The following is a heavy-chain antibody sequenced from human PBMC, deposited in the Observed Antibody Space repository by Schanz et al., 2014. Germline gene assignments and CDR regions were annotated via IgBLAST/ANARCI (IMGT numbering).Heavy chain of an antibody. V-gene: IGHV1-2*02. CDR1: GYTFIDYY. CDR3: ARVYNWNPGGWYFDL. J-gene: IGHJ2*01. D-gene: IGHD1-20*01. CDR2: INPNSGGT. Sequence: QVQLVQSGAEVKKPGASVKVSCKASGYTFIDYYMHWVRQAPGQGLEWMGWINPNSGGTNYAQKFQGRVTMTRDTSISTAYMELSRLRSDDTAVYYCARVYNWNPGGWYFDLWGRGTLVTVSS.